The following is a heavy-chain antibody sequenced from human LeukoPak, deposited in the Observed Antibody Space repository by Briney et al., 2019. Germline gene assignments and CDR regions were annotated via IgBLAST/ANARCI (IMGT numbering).Heavy chain of an antibody. CDR1: GITFNKYS. J-gene: IGHJ4*02. CDR2: ISTSSIYI. Sequence: GGSLRLSCAASGITFNKYSMNWVRQAPGKGLEWVSSISTSSIYIYYADSVKGRFTISRDNAKNSLYLQMNSLRVEDTAVYYCVKDSSWMGEYYFDYWGQGTLVTVSS. CDR3: VKDSSWMGEYYFDY. D-gene: IGHD3-16*01. V-gene: IGHV3-21*01.